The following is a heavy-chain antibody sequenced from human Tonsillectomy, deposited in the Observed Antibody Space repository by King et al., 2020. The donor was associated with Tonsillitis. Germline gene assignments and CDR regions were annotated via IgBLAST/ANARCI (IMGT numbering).Heavy chain of an antibody. CDR2: ISPNSDNT. D-gene: IGHD3-3*01. Sequence: QLVQSGAEVKKPGASVKVSCKASGYTFFSYGVTWVRQAPGQGLEWLGWISPNSDNTNYAQQLQGRVTMTADTSTSTGYMELTSLRSDDTAVYFCAREGSGYRPAYFDYWGQGTLVTVSS. CDR3: AREGSGYRPAYFDY. V-gene: IGHV1-18*01. CDR1: GYTFFSYG. J-gene: IGHJ4*02.